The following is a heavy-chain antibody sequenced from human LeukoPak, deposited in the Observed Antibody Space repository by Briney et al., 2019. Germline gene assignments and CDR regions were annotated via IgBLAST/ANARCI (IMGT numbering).Heavy chain of an antibody. Sequence: GRSLRLSCAASGFTFDDFTMHWVRQIPGKGLEWVSGITWNSGRLVYADSVKGRFTISRDNAKNSLYLQMNSLRSEDTALYYCAKDIERGLGINAFDTWGQGTMVTVSS. CDR2: ITWNSGRL. V-gene: IGHV3-9*01. CDR3: AKDIERGLGINAFDT. J-gene: IGHJ3*02. D-gene: IGHD1-14*01. CDR1: GFTFDDFT.